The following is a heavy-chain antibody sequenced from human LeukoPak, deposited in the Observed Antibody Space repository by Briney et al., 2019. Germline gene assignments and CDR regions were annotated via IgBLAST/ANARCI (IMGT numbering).Heavy chain of an antibody. V-gene: IGHV1-2*06. CDR1: GYTFTGYH. J-gene: IGHJ4*02. CDR3: ARSLLMATTTYDY. CDR2: INPHSGGT. D-gene: IGHD1-26*01. Sequence: ASVKVSCKASGYTFTGYHMHWVRQAPGQGLEWMGRINPHSGGTNYAQKFQGRATLTRDTSISTVYMELSSLRSDDTAVYFCARSLLMATTTYDYWGQGTLVTVSS.